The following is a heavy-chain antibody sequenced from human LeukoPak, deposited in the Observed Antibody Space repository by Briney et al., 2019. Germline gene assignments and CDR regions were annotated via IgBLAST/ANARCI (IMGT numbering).Heavy chain of an antibody. J-gene: IGHJ3*02. CDR3: AFEIGRSQGAFDI. Sequence: GRSLRLSCAASGFTFSKYAMHWVRQTPGKGLEWVAAIWNDGSDENYADSVKGRFTISSDMYLQMNRLRVEDTAVYYCAFEIGRSQGAFDIWGQGTMITVSS. D-gene: IGHD1-26*01. CDR2: IWNDGSDE. V-gene: IGHV3-33*01. CDR1: GFTFSKYA.